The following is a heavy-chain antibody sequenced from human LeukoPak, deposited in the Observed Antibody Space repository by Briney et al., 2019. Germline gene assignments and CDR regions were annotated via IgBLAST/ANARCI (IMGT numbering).Heavy chain of an antibody. CDR2: IYYSGST. V-gene: IGHV4-59*08. J-gene: IGHJ5*02. D-gene: IGHD4-17*01. CDR3: ARRNGDYEGNWFDP. Sequence: VKPSETLSLTCTVSGGSISSYYWSWIRQPPGKGLEWIGCIYYSGSTNYNPSLKSRVTISVDTSKNQFSLRLSSVTAADTAVYYCARRNGDYEGNWFDPWGQGTLVTVSS. CDR1: GGSISSYY.